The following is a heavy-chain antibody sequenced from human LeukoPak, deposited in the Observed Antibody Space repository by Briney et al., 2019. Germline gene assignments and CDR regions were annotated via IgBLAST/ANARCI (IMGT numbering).Heavy chain of an antibody. V-gene: IGHV4-59*08. CDR2: IYYSGST. Sequence: PSETLSLTCTVSGGSISSYYWSWIRQPPGKGLEWIGYIYYSGSTNYNPSLKSRVTISVDTSKNQFSLKLSSVTAADTAVYYCARAPGYTYGYLFDYWGQGALVTVSS. D-gene: IGHD5-18*01. CDR3: ARAPGYTYGYLFDY. CDR1: GGSISSYY. J-gene: IGHJ4*02.